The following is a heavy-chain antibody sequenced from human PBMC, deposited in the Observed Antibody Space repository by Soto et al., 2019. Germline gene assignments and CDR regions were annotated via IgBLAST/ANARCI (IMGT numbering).Heavy chain of an antibody. D-gene: IGHD2-15*01. CDR1: GYTFTSYY. V-gene: IGHV1-46*01. Sequence: QVQLVQSGAEVKKPGASVKVSCKASGYTFTSYYMHWVRQAPGQGLEWMGIINPSGGSTSYAQKFQGRVTMTSDTSTSTVYMELSSLRSEDTAVYYCARDLVGCCSGGSWGYFDYWGQGTLVTVSS. CDR2: INPSGGST. CDR3: ARDLVGCCSGGSWGYFDY. J-gene: IGHJ4*02.